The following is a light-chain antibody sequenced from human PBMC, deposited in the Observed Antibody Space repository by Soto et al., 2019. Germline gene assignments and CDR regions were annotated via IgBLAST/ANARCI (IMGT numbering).Light chain of an antibody. CDR2: KAS. Sequence: DIQMTQSPSTLSASVGDRVTITCRASQSITNWLAWYQQKPGKAPKLLIYKASSLESGVPSRFSGSGSGTEFTLTISRRQPEDFATYYCQQYNEYSWTFGQGTEVDIK. CDR1: QSITNW. J-gene: IGKJ1*01. CDR3: QQYNEYSWT. V-gene: IGKV1-5*03.